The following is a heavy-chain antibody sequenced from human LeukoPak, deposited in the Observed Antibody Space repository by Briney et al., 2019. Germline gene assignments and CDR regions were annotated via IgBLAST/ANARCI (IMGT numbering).Heavy chain of an antibody. Sequence: GSLRLSCAASGFTFSSYSMHWVRQAPGKGLEWVSSISSSSSYIYYADSVKGRFTIYRDNAKNSLYLQMNSLRAEDTAVYYCAREGSDIVVVPAAPNDAFDIWGQGTMVTVSS. CDR1: GFTFSSYS. D-gene: IGHD2-2*01. J-gene: IGHJ3*02. V-gene: IGHV3-21*01. CDR3: AREGSDIVVVPAAPNDAFDI. CDR2: ISSSSSYI.